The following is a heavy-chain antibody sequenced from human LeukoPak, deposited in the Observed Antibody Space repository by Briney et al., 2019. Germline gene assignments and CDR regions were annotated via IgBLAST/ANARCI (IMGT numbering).Heavy chain of an antibody. Sequence: SETLSLTCTVSGGSLSSGGYYWSWIRQHPGKGLEWIGYIYYSGSTYYNPSPKSRVTISIDTSKNQFSLKLSSVTAADTAVYYCARDGGYGSGSYYFDYWGQGTLVTVSS. J-gene: IGHJ4*02. V-gene: IGHV4-31*03. CDR2: IYYSGST. CDR3: ARDGGYGSGSYYFDY. CDR1: GGSLSSGGYY. D-gene: IGHD3-10*01.